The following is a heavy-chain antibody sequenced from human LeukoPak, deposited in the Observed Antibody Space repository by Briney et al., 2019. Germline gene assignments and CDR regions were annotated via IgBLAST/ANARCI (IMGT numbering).Heavy chain of an antibody. CDR1: GFPFSDYW. CDR3: SRSLDY. Sequence: GGSLRLSCAASGFPFSDYWMDWVRQAPGKGMEWVANIKQDGSEHYYADSVKGRFTISRDNAKNSLYLEMNSLRAEDTAVYYCSRSLDYWGQGGLVTVSS. V-gene: IGHV3-7*01. J-gene: IGHJ4*02. CDR2: IKQDGSEH.